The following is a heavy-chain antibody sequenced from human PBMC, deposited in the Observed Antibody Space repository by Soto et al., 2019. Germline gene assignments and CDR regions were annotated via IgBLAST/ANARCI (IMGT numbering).Heavy chain of an antibody. Sequence: PSETLSLTCTVSGGSISSSSYYWGWIRQPPGKGLEWIGSIYYSGSTYYNPSLKSRVTISVDTSKNQFSLKLSSVTAADTAVYYCASSIAARPPTSYGMDVWGQGTTVTVSS. CDR3: ASSIAARPPTSYGMDV. V-gene: IGHV4-39*01. J-gene: IGHJ6*02. D-gene: IGHD6-6*01. CDR2: IYYSGST. CDR1: GGSISSSSYY.